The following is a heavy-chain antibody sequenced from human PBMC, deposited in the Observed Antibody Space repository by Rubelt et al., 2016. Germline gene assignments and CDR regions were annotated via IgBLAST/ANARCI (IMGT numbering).Heavy chain of an antibody. CDR2: INPNSGGT. CDR1: GYTFTGYY. CDR3: ARGVGTAFDP. D-gene: IGHD1-1*01. Sequence: QVQLAQSGAEVKKPGASVKVSCKASGYTFTGYYMHWVRQAPGQGLEWMGRINPNSGGTNYAQKFQCRVTMTRHTSSSTAYMELGRLGSDDTAVYYCARGVGTAFDPWGQGTLVTVSS. V-gene: IGHV1-2*06. J-gene: IGHJ5*02.